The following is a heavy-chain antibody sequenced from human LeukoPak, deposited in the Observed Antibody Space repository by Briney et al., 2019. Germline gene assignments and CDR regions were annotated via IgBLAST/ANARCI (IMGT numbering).Heavy chain of an antibody. CDR1: GFTFGGSA. CDR2: IGGGGENT. V-gene: IGHV3-23*01. Sequence: GGSLRLSCEASGFTFGGSAMSWVRQAPGKGLEWVSTIGGGGENTYYADSATGRFTNTRNNSKNTVYLQMKSLSAEETAVYCGAKGLSGGQDYWGQGTLVTV. J-gene: IGHJ4*02. CDR3: AKGLSGGQDY. D-gene: IGHD7-27*01.